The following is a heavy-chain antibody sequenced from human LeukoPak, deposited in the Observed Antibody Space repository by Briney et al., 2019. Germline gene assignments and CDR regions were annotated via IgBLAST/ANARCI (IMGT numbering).Heavy chain of an antibody. D-gene: IGHD5/OR15-5a*01. CDR1: GYSISSGYH. Sequence: SETLSLTCTVSGYSISSGYHWGWIRQPPGKGLEWIGSIYHSGSTYYNPSLKSRVTISVDTSKNQFSLKLSSVTAADTAVYYCARANRVSLYYFDYWGQGTLVTVSS. V-gene: IGHV4-38-2*02. J-gene: IGHJ4*02. CDR3: ARANRVSLYYFDY. CDR2: IYHSGST.